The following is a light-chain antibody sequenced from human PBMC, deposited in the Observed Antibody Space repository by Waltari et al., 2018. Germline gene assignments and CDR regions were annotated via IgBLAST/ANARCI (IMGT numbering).Light chain of an antibody. V-gene: IGLV2-14*01. CDR3: NSYTSSSTLWV. J-gene: IGLJ3*02. Sequence: QSALTQPASVSGSPGQSITISCTGTSSDVGGYNSVSWYQQHPGKAPKLMIYDVTKRPSGFSNRFSGSKSGNTASLTISGLQAEDEADYYCNSYTSSSTLWVFGGGTKLTVL. CDR1: SSDVGGYNS. CDR2: DVT.